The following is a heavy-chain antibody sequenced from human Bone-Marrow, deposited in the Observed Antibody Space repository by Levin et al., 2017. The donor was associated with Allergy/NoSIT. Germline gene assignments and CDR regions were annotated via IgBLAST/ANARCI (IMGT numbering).Heavy chain of an antibody. J-gene: IGHJ4*02. D-gene: IGHD6-13*01. CDR1: GASITNYF. CDR3: ASYSSSAYFDK. Sequence: PSETLSLTCTVSGASITNYFWAWIRQPAGKGLEWIGRIYSSGSTDYNPSLKSRLSMSADTSKNQFSLKLRSVTAADTAVYYCASYSSSAYFDKWGRGTLVTVSS. CDR2: IYSSGST. V-gene: IGHV4-4*07.